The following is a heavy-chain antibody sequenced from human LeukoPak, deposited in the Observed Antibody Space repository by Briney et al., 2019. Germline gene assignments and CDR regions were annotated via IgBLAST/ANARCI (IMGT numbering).Heavy chain of an antibody. CDR1: GFTFSNAW. D-gene: IGHD2-15*01. V-gene: IGHV3-11*01. CDR3: ARGYCSGGSCYASILDY. Sequence: PGGSLRLSCAASGFTFSNAWMSWIRQAPGKGLEWVSYISSSGSTIYYADSVKGRFTISRDNAKNSLYLQMNSLRAEDTAVYYCARGYCSGGSCYASILDYWGQGTLVTVSS. J-gene: IGHJ4*02. CDR2: ISSSGSTI.